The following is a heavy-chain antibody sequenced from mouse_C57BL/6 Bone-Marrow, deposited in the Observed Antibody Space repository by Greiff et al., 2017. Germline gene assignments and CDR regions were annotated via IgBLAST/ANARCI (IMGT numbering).Heavy chain of an antibody. J-gene: IGHJ2*01. V-gene: IGHV5-4*01. CDR3: ARDRRADYNNGNYFDY. Sequence: EVKGVESGGGLVKPGGSLKLSCAASGFTFSSYAMSWVRQTPEKRLEWVATISDGGSYTYYPDNVKGRFTISRDNAKNNLYLQMSHLKSEDTAMYYCARDRRADYNNGNYFDYWGQGTTLTVSS. CDR1: GFTFSSYA. D-gene: IGHD2-5*01. CDR2: ISDGGSYT.